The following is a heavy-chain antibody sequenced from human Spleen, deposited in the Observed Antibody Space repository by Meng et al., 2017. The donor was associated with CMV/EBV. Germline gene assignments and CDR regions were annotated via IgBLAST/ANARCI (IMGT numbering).Heavy chain of an antibody. D-gene: IGHD3-16*01. J-gene: IGHJ4*02. CDR2: ISGSGSTI. Sequence: GESLKISCAASEFTFSSYEMNWVRQAPGKGLEWISYISGSGSTIYYAHSVRGRFTISRDNAKNSLYLQMNSLRAEDTAVYYCASTSGQWGQGTLVTVSS. CDR1: EFTFSSYE. CDR3: ASTSGQ. V-gene: IGHV3-48*03.